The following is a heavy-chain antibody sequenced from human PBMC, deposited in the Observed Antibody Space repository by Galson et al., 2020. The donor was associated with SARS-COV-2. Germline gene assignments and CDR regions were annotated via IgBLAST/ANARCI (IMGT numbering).Heavy chain of an antibody. J-gene: IGHJ5*02. Sequence: SETLSLTCAVSGGSISSGGYSWRWIRQPPGKGLEWIGYIYHSGSTYYNPSLKSRVIISVDRSKNQFSLKLSSVTAADTAVYYCAREEGRGWYRIDPWGQGTLVTVSS. CDR3: AREEGRGWYRIDP. CDR1: GGSISSGGYS. CDR2: IYHSGST. V-gene: IGHV4-30-2*01. D-gene: IGHD1-20*01.